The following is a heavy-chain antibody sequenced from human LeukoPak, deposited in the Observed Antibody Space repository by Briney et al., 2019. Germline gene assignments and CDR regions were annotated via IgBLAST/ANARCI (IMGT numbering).Heavy chain of an antibody. Sequence: GGSLRLSCAASGFTFSYSSMSWVRQAPGKGLEWVTVISHDGSNKYYADSVKGRFTISRDNSKNTLSLQMNSLRPEDTAVYYCAKLPVGDYAGEDFWGQGTLVTVSS. D-gene: IGHD4-17*01. J-gene: IGHJ4*02. V-gene: IGHV3-30*18. CDR1: GFTFSYSS. CDR3: AKLPVGDYAGEDF. CDR2: ISHDGSNK.